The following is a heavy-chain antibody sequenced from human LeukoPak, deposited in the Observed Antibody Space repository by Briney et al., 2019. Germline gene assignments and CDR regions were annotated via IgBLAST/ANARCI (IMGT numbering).Heavy chain of an antibody. CDR2: INHSGST. CDR1: GGSFSGYY. CDR3: ARAAYSSRWCPFDY. V-gene: IGHV4-34*01. D-gene: IGHD6-13*01. Sequence: PSETLSLTCAVYGGSFSGYYWSWIRQPPGKGLEWIGEINHSGSTNYNPSLKSRVTISVDTSKNQFSLKLSSVTAADTAVYYCARAAYSSRWCPFDYWGQGTLVTVSS. J-gene: IGHJ4*02.